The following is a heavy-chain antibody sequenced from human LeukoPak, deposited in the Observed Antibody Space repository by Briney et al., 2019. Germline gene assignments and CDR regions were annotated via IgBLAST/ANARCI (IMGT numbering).Heavy chain of an antibody. Sequence: GGSLRLSCAASGFTFSCYCMHWVRQAPGKGLLWVSRINSDGSSTSYADSVKGRFTIYRDNSKNTLYLQMNSLRVDDTAVYYCANLDTTMGIDYWGQGTLVTVSS. CDR3: ANLDTTMGIDY. D-gene: IGHD5-18*01. V-gene: IGHV3-74*01. CDR2: INSDGSST. J-gene: IGHJ4*02. CDR1: GFTFSCYC.